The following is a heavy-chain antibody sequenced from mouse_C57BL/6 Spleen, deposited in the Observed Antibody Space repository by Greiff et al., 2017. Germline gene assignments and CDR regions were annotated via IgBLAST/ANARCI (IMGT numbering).Heavy chain of an antibody. CDR1: GYTFTSYW. D-gene: IGHD1-1*01. J-gene: IGHJ2*01. Sequence: QVHVKQSGAELVKPGASVKLSCKASGYTFTSYWMHWVKQRPGQGLEWIGMIHPNSGSTNYNEKFKSKATLTVDKSSSTAYMQLSSLTSEDSAVYYCARGGYYGSSLLFDYWGQGTTLTVSS. V-gene: IGHV1-64*01. CDR3: ARGGYYGSSLLFDY. CDR2: IHPNSGST.